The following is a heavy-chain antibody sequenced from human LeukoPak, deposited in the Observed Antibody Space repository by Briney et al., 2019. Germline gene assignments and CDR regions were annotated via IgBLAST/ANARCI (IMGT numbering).Heavy chain of an antibody. J-gene: IGHJ3*02. D-gene: IGHD3-10*01. CDR2: INPNSGTT. Sequence: ASVKDSCKASGYSFTGYYIHWVRQAPGQGLEWMGWINPNSGTTNYAQKFQGRVTMTRDTSISTAYMELSGLRSDDTAFYYCARIMHYYGASDIWGQGTVVTVSS. CDR1: GYSFTGYY. V-gene: IGHV1-2*02. CDR3: ARIMHYYGASDI.